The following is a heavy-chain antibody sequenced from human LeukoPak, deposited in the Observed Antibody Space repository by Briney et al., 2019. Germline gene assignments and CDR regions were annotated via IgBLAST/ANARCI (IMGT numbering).Heavy chain of an antibody. Sequence: KPSETLSLTCAVYGGSFSGYYWSWIRQPPGKGLEWIGEINHSGSTNYNPSLKSRVTVSVDTSKNQFSLRLDSVTAADTAVYYCARRNYYGSGTYGGWFGPWGQGTLVTVSS. CDR3: ARRNYYGSGTYGGWFGP. J-gene: IGHJ5*02. CDR1: GGSFSGYY. D-gene: IGHD3-10*01. CDR2: INHSGST. V-gene: IGHV4-34*01.